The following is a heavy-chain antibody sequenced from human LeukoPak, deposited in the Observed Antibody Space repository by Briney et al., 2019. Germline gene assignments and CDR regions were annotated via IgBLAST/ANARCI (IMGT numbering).Heavy chain of an antibody. D-gene: IGHD3-16*01. J-gene: IGHJ4*02. CDR2: IRYDGSNK. CDR3: ARNRESYWVPELAY. CDR1: GFTFSSYG. V-gene: IGHV3-30*02. Sequence: PGGSLRLSCAASGFTFSSYGMHWVRQAPGKGLEWVAFIRYDGSNKYYADSVKGRFTISRDNSKNTLYLHMNSLRAEDTAVYFCARNRESYWVPELAYWGQGTLVTVSS.